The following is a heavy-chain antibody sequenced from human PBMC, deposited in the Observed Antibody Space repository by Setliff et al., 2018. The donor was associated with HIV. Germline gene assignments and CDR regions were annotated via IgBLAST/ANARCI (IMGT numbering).Heavy chain of an antibody. D-gene: IGHD4-17*01. V-gene: IGHV4-4*07. CDR3: ARAAAGNTGPFDL. CDR1: DSGTYY. J-gene: IGHJ4*02. CDR2: VSSRGDT. Sequence: ETLSLTCTVSDSGTYYWSWIRQPAGKGLEWIGRVSSRGDTNYNPSLRSRVTMSVDTSKNQFSLKLTSVTASDTAVYYCARAAAGNTGPFDLWGQGSPVTVPQ.